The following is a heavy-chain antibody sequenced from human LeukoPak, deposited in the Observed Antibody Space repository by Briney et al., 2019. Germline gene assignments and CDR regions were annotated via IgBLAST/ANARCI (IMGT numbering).Heavy chain of an antibody. Sequence: KPGGSLRLSCAASGFTFSDYYMSWIRQAPGKGLEWVSYISSSGSIIYYADSVKGRFTISRYNAKNSLYLQMNSLRGEDTAVYYCARGPATGLYYYYYMDVWGKGTTVTVSS. J-gene: IGHJ6*03. CDR1: GFTFSDYY. CDR3: ARGPATGLYYYYYMDV. CDR2: ISSSGSII. D-gene: IGHD1-1*01. V-gene: IGHV3-11*01.